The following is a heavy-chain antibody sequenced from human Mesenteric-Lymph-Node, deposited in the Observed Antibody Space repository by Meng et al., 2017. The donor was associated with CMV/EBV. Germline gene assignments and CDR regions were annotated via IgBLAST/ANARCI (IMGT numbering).Heavy chain of an antibody. CDR3: ARGVVPGHYYYYGLDV. Sequence: LRLSCSVSGDSISSGDYYWSWIRQSPGKDLEWIGYIFYSGSSSYNPSLKRRLTISIDTSKNQFSLKLTSVTAADTAVYFCARGVVPGHYYYYGLDVWGQGTTVTVSS. J-gene: IGHJ6*02. CDR1: GDSISSGDYY. CDR2: IFYSGSS. V-gene: IGHV4-30-4*08.